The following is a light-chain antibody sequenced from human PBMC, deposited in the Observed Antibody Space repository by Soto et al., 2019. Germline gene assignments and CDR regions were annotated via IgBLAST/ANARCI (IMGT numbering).Light chain of an antibody. J-gene: IGLJ1*01. CDR3: ATWDDSLNDYV. Sequence: QPVLTQPPSASGTPGQRVTISCSGSISNIGRNFVYWYQQLPGTAPKLLIFKNNQRPSGVPDRFSGSKSGSSASLAISGLRSGDEADYYCATWDDSLNDYVFATGTKLTVL. V-gene: IGLV1-47*01. CDR1: ISNIGRNF. CDR2: KNN.